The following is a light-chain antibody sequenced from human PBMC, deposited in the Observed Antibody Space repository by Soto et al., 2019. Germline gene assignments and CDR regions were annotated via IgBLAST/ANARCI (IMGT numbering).Light chain of an antibody. CDR3: AAWDYSLSGYWV. Sequence: QSVLSQPPSESGTPGQRVTISCSGSSSNIGRNYVYWYQQVPGTAPKLLIFRNNQRPSGVPDRFSGSKSGTSASLAISGLRSEDESDYFCAAWDYSLSGYWVFGGGTKLTVL. CDR1: SSNIGRNY. J-gene: IGLJ3*02. V-gene: IGLV1-47*01. CDR2: RNN.